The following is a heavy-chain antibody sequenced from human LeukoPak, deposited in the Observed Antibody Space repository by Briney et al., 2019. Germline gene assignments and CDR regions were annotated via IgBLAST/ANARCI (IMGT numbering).Heavy chain of an antibody. Sequence: GGSLRFSCGAPGFTFSNNGMPWVRQAPGKGLEWVAFIRYDGSNKLYADSVKGRFTISRDNSKNTLYLHINSLRAEDTAVYYCVKDNPLDYWGQGTLVIVSS. CDR2: IRYDGSNK. D-gene: IGHD1-14*01. J-gene: IGHJ4*02. CDR3: VKDNPLDY. CDR1: GFTFSNNG. V-gene: IGHV3-30*02.